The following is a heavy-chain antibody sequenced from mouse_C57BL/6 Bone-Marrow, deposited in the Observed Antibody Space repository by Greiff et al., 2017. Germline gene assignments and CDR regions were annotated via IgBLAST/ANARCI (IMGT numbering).Heavy chain of an antibody. Sequence: VQLQQPGAELVMPGASVKLSCKASGYTFTSYWMPWVQQRPGQGLEWIGAIDPSDSYTNSNQKFKGKSTLTVDKSSSTAYRQLSRLTSEDSAVYNCARDITTVGERTWFAYWGQGTLVTVSA. V-gene: IGHV1-69*01. J-gene: IGHJ3*01. D-gene: IGHD1-1*01. CDR3: ARDITTVGERTWFAY. CDR1: GYTFTSYW. CDR2: IDPSDSYT.